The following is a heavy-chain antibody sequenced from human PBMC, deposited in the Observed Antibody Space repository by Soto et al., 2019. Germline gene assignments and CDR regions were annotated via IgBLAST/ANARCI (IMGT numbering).Heavy chain of an antibody. CDR1: GGTFSSYA. J-gene: IGHJ3*02. V-gene: IGHV1-69*01. CDR2: IIPIFGTA. Sequence: QVQLVQSGAEVKKPGSSVKVSCKASGGTFSSYAISWVRQAPGQGLAWMGGIIPIFGTANYAQTFQGRVTITADESTRTAYMELSSLRSEDTAVYYCARCYGETALKGAFDIWGQGTMVTVSS. CDR3: ARCYGETALKGAFDI. D-gene: IGHD2-21*01.